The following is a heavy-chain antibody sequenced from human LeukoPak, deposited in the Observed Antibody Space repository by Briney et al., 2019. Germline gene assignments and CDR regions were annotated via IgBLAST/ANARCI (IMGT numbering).Heavy chain of an antibody. D-gene: IGHD3-22*01. V-gene: IGHV4-34*01. J-gene: IGHJ4*02. CDR3: ARALYYSDSSGYRVFDY. Sequence: SETLSLTCAVYGGSFTGYYWSWIRQPPGKGLDWIGEINHGGSTNYNPSLKSRVTISVDTSKNHFSLKLSSVTAADTAVYYCARALYYSDSSGYRVFDYWGQGTLVTVSS. CDR1: GGSFTGYY. CDR2: INHGGST.